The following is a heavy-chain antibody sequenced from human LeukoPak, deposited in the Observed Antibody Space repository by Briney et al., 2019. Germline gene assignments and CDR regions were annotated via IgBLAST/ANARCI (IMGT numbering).Heavy chain of an antibody. Sequence: SGGSLRLSCAASGFTFSSYAMSWVRQAPGKGLEWVSSISSSSSYIYYADSVKGRFTISRDNAKNSLYLQMNSLRAEDTAVYYCARDSDEGDFDYWGQGTLVTVSS. V-gene: IGHV3-21*01. CDR3: ARDSDEGDFDY. D-gene: IGHD3-16*01. CDR1: GFTFSSYA. CDR2: ISSSSSYI. J-gene: IGHJ4*02.